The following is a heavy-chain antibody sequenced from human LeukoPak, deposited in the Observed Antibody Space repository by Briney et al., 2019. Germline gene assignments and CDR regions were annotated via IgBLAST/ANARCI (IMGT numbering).Heavy chain of an antibody. CDR1: GGSISSSSYY. J-gene: IGHJ3*02. Sequence: PSETLSLTCTVSGGSISSSSYYWGWIRQPPGKGLEWIGSIYHSGSTYYNPSLKSRVTISVDTSKNQFSLKLSSVTAADTAVYYCVFSSRGAFDIWGQGTMVTVSS. V-gene: IGHV4-39*07. CDR3: VFSSRGAFDI. D-gene: IGHD3-10*01. CDR2: IYHSGST.